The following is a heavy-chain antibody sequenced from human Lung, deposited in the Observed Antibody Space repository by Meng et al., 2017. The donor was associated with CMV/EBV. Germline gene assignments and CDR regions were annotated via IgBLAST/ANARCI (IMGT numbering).Heavy chain of an antibody. D-gene: IGHD4-23*01. CDR3: ARGINGGCGD. CDR2: TYYRSKWYH. Sequence: HLPQSGPGLVNPPQTLPPSCAISGDIVSSNSAAWHWIRQSPSRGLEWLGRTYYRSKWYHEYAVSVKSRITISPDTPKNQFSLQLNSMTPEDTAVYYCARGINGGCGDWGQGTLVTVSS. CDR1: GDIVSSNSAA. J-gene: IGHJ4*02. V-gene: IGHV6-1*01.